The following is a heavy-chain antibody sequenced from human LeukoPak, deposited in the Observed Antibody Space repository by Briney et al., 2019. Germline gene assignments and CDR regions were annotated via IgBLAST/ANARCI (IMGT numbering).Heavy chain of an antibody. V-gene: IGHV3-48*01. CDR1: GFNVNKYS. Sequence: GGSLRLSCVASGFNVNKYSMNWVRQAPGKGLQWLSYISGTSRTIYYADSVKGRFAISRDNARNSLYLQMSSLRVEDTAVYYCARDGGEWELDYWGQGTLVTVSS. CDR3: ARDGGEWELDY. D-gene: IGHD1-26*01. CDR2: ISGTSRTI. J-gene: IGHJ4*02.